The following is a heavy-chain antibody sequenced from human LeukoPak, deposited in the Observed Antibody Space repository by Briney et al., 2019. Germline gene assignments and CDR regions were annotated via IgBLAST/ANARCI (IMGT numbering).Heavy chain of an antibody. CDR2: IYNGDNT. Sequence: PGGSLRLSCAASRFTVTTSYMSWVRQAPGKGLEWVSAIYNGDNTNYADSVKGRFTISRDNSKNTLYLQMNSLRADDTAVYFCARASQWLAFDNWGQGTLVTVSS. D-gene: IGHD6-19*01. J-gene: IGHJ4*02. CDR3: ARASQWLAFDN. V-gene: IGHV3-66*01. CDR1: RFTVTTSY.